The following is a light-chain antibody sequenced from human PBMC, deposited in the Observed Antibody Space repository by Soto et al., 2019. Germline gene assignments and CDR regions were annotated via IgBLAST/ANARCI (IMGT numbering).Light chain of an antibody. Sequence: QTVVTQEPSLTVSPGGTVTLTCASSTGAVTSGYYPGWFQQRPGQAPTSLIHSTSIKHSWTPARFSGSLLGGKAALILSAVQPEDEADYYCLLYFDGAQVFGGGTKLTVL. J-gene: IGLJ3*02. CDR1: TGAVTSGYY. V-gene: IGLV7-43*01. CDR3: LLYFDGAQV. CDR2: STS.